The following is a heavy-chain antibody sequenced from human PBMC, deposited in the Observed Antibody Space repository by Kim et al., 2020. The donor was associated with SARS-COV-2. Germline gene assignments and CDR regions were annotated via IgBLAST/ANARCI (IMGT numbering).Heavy chain of an antibody. CDR3: SASDY. J-gene: IGHJ4*02. Sequence: SGSGGRTHYADSVKGRFTISRDNSKNALYLQLSRLRAEDTAVYYCSASDYWGQGTLVTVSS. V-gene: IGHV3-23*01. CDR2: SGSGGRT.